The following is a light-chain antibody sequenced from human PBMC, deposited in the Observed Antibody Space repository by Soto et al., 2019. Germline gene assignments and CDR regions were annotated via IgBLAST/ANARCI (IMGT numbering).Light chain of an antibody. J-gene: IGKJ5*01. CDR1: QSVTSNY. Sequence: IVLTPCPGNLSLSPGETATLSCSASQSVTSNYLAWYQQKPGQAPRLLINGASSRATGIPDRFSGSGSGTDFTLTISRLEPEDFAVYYCQQYGSSPTFGQVARLEIK. CDR2: GAS. V-gene: IGKV3-20*01. CDR3: QQYGSSPT.